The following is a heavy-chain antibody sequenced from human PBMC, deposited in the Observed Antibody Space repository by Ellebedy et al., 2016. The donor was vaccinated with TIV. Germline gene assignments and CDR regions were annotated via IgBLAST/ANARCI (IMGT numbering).Heavy chain of an antibody. D-gene: IGHD2-21*02. J-gene: IGHJ4*02. CDR2: VWYDGSQT. V-gene: IGHV3-33*08. CDR3: ARYNGDSGFDL. Sequence: GGSLRLXCAASGFTFSSYGMHWVRQAPGKGLEWVSFVWYDGSQTDCADSVKGRFTTSRDNSRFTLSLQMNSLRADDTAVYYCARYNGDSGFDLWGQGTLVTVSS. CDR1: GFTFSSYG.